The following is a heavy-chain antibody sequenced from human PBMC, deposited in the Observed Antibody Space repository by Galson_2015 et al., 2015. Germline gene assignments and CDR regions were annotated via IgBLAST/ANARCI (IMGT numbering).Heavy chain of an antibody. CDR2: IGSSGSTI. V-gene: IGHV3-48*03. J-gene: IGHJ4*02. Sequence: SLRLSCAVSGFTFSSYEMNWVRQAPGKGLEWVSYIGSSGSTIYYADSVKGRFTISRDNAKNSLYLQMNSLRAEDTAVYYCARGMGWYGGYEGCFDYWGQGTLVTVSS. D-gene: IGHD5-12*01. CDR3: ARGMGWYGGYEGCFDY. CDR1: GFTFSSYE.